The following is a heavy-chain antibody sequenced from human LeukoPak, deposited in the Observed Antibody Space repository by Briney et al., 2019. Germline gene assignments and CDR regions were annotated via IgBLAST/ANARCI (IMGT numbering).Heavy chain of an antibody. D-gene: IGHD4-17*01. CDR3: ARAGYGDSDFDY. Sequence: SETLSLTCVVSGDSITNNNWWSWVRQPPGEGLEWVGEIHHSGSTNFNPSLASRVTMSIDTSKNQFSLKLNSVTAADTAVYYCARAGYGDSDFDYWGQGTLVTVSS. J-gene: IGHJ4*02. CDR2: IHHSGST. V-gene: IGHV4-4*02. CDR1: GDSITNNNW.